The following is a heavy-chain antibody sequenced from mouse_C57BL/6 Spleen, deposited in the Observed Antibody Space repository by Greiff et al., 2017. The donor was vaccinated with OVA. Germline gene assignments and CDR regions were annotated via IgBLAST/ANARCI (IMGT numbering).Heavy chain of an antibody. CDR3: AGGSSPAWFAY. Sequence: VKLVESGPGLVAPSQSLSITCTVSGFSLTSYAISWVRQPPGKGLEWLGVIWTGGGTHYNSALKSRLSISKDNSKSQVFLKMNSLQTDDTARYYCAGGSSPAWFAYWGQGTLVTVSA. J-gene: IGHJ3*01. CDR2: IWTGGGT. CDR1: GFSLTSYA. D-gene: IGHD1-1*01. V-gene: IGHV2-9-1*01.